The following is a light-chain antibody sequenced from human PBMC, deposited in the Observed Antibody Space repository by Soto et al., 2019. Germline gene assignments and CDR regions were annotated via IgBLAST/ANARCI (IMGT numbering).Light chain of an antibody. CDR1: SSDVGFYNY. CDR3: SSYTTRSTVV. CDR2: DVS. J-gene: IGLJ2*01. V-gene: IGLV2-14*03. Sequence: QSALTQPASVSGSPGQSITISCTGTSSDVGFYNYVSWYQHHPGKAPKLMIYDVSNRPSGLSNRFSGSKSGNTASLTISGLQAGDEADYYCSSYTTRSTVVFGGGTKLTVL.